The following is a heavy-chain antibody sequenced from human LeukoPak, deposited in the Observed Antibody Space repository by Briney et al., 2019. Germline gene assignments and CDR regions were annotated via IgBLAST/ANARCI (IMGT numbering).Heavy chain of an antibody. V-gene: IGHV3-30*04. CDR3: ARNPVGMYYFDY. J-gene: IGHJ4*02. CDR1: GFTFSSNA. CDR2: ISYDESQK. Sequence: GGSLGLSCAASGFTFSSNAMHWVRQAPGKGLEWVAIISYDESQKYYADSVKGRFTISRDNSKNTLYLEIYSLRAEDTAVYYCARNPVGMYYFDYWGQGTLVTVSS. D-gene: IGHD1-1*01.